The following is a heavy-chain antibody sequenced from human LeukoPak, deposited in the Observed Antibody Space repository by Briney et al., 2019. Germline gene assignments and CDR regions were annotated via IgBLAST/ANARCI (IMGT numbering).Heavy chain of an antibody. CDR2: INPNSGGT. Sequence: GASVKVSCKASGYTFTGYYMHWVRQAPGQGLEWMGWINPNSGGTNYAQEFQGWVTITRDTSASTAYMELSSLRSEDTAVYYCARTPFCSSTSCYAQNAFDIWGQGTMVTVSS. D-gene: IGHD2-2*01. CDR1: GYTFTGYY. V-gene: IGHV1-2*04. CDR3: ARTPFCSSTSCYAQNAFDI. J-gene: IGHJ3*02.